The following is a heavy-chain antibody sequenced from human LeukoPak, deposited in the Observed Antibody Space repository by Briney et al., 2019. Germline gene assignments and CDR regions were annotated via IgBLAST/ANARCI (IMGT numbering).Heavy chain of an antibody. CDR1: GGSISSSDYY. Sequence: PSETLSLTCTISGGSISSSDYYWGWIRQPPGKGLEWIGSMYYSGSTNYNPSLKSRVTISVDTSKNQFSLKLTSVTAADTAVYYCARQFGGGADPNFDYWGQGTLVTVSS. D-gene: IGHD2-21*01. CDR2: MYYSGST. J-gene: IGHJ4*02. CDR3: ARQFGGGADPNFDY. V-gene: IGHV4-39*01.